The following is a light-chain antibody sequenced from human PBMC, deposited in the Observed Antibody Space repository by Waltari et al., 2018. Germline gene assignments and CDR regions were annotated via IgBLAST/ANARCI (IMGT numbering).Light chain of an antibody. Sequence: QAVVSHEPSVTVSPGRAVTPPCGPTTGVVTSGHYPYWFQQTPGQAPSTLIVDASNKPSWAPARFSGSLLGSKAALTLSGAQPEDEAEYYCLVSYNDARGVFGGGTKLTVL. J-gene: IGLJ3*02. V-gene: IGLV7-46*01. CDR1: TGVVTSGHY. CDR2: DAS. CDR3: LVSYNDARGV.